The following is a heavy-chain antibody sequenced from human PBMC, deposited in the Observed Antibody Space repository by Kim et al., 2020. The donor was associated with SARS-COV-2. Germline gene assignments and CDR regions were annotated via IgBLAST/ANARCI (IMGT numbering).Heavy chain of an antibody. J-gene: IGHJ6*03. CDR3: TRGRVGVVPSPVLGLGPFWLDHYMDV. D-gene: IGHD3-3*01. CDR1: GESFSDFS. Sequence: SETLSLTCAVFGESFSDFSWTWVRRSSGKGLEWIGEINQSGTTNYNPSLKSRVTISLDTSKNQFYLKVTSVTAADTATYYCTRGRVGVVPSPVLGLGPFWLDHYMDVWDKGATVTVS. V-gene: IGHV4-34*01. CDR2: INQSGTT.